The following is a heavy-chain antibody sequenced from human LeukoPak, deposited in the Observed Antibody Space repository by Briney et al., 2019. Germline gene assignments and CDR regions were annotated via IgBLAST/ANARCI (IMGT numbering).Heavy chain of an antibody. D-gene: IGHD2-2*01. CDR2: INPNSGGT. CDR3: ARDWNLVPAAIGY. J-gene: IGHJ4*02. V-gene: IGHV1-2*02. Sequence: ASVKVSCKASGYTFTSYAMNWVRQAPGQGLEWMGWINPNSGGTNYAQNFQGRVTMTRDTSISTAYMELSRLRSDDTAVYYCARDWNLVPAAIGYWGQGTLVTVSS. CDR1: GYTFTSYA.